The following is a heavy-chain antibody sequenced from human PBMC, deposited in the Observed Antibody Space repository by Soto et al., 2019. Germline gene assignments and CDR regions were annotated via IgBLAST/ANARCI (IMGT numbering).Heavy chain of an antibody. CDR3: ARGRGYSYGPYYFDY. Sequence: NPSETLSLTCTVSGGSISSEGYYWSWFRQLPGKGLEWIGDIYYSGTTYHNPSLRSRLTISGDASKNQFSLKLGSVTAADTALYYCARGRGYSYGPYYFDYWGQGTLVTVSS. CDR2: IYYSGTT. V-gene: IGHV4-31*03. J-gene: IGHJ4*02. D-gene: IGHD5-18*01. CDR1: GGSISSEGYY.